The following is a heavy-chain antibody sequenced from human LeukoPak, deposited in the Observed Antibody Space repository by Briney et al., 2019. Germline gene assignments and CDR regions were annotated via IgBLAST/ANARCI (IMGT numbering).Heavy chain of an antibody. D-gene: IGHD3-3*01. V-gene: IGHV7-4-1*02. J-gene: IGHJ4*02. Sequence: EASVKVSCKASGYTFTSYAMNWVRQAPGQGLEWMGWINTNTGNPTYAQGFTGRFVFSLDTSVSTAYLQISSLKAEDTAVYYCAREQFYYDFWSGYTRGAFDYWGQGTLVTVSS. CDR2: INTNTGNP. CDR3: AREQFYYDFWSGYTRGAFDY. CDR1: GYTFTSYA.